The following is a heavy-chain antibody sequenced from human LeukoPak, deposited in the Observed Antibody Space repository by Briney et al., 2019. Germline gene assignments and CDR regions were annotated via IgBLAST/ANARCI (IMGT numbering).Heavy chain of an antibody. Sequence: PSETLSLTRTVSGASISSYYWTWIRQAPGKGLEWIGYVYYSVSTNYNPSLKSRVSISQDTSKNQVSLTLNSVTAADTAVYYCARQESGPYHYMDVWGRGTAVTVSS. CDR2: VYYSVST. CDR3: ARQESGPYHYMDV. V-gene: IGHV4-59*08. D-gene: IGHD3-3*01. J-gene: IGHJ6*03. CDR1: GASISSYY.